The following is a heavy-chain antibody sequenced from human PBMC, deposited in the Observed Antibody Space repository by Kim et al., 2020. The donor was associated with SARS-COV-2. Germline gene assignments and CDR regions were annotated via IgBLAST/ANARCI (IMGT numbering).Heavy chain of an antibody. CDR3: ARVGSYGLPYWFDP. Sequence: SETLSLTCTVSGGSISSYYWSWIRQPPGKGLEWIGYIYYSGSTNYNPSLKSRVTISVDTSKNQFSLKLSSVTAADTAVYYCARVGSYGLPYWFDPWGQGTLVTVSS. D-gene: IGHD5-18*01. CDR2: IYYSGST. CDR1: GGSISSYY. V-gene: IGHV4-59*13. J-gene: IGHJ5*02.